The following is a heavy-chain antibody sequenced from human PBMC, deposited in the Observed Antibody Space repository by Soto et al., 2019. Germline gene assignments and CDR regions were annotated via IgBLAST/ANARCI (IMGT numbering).Heavy chain of an antibody. D-gene: IGHD3-10*01. V-gene: IGHV3-74*01. CDR2: INSDGSST. CDR1: GFTFSSYW. CDR3: GRGASGSYRLDY. Sequence: EVQLVESGGGLVQPGESLRLSCAASGFTFSSYWMHWVRQAPGKGLVWVSRINSDGSSTNYADSVKGQFTISRDNAKNTLSLQMNSLRAEDTAVYYCGRGASGSYRLDYWGQGTLVTVSS. J-gene: IGHJ4*02.